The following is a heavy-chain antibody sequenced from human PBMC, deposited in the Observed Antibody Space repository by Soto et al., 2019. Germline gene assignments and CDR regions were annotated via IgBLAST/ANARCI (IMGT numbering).Heavy chain of an antibody. D-gene: IGHD2-2*03. Sequence: GGSLRLSCAASGFTFDDYAMHWVRQAPGKGLEWVSGISWNSGSIGYADSVKGRFTISRDNAKNSLYLQMNSLRAEDTALYYCAKDMDRGRLLTSNFDYWGQGTLVTVSS. CDR1: GFTFDDYA. CDR2: ISWNSGSI. CDR3: AKDMDRGRLLTSNFDY. J-gene: IGHJ4*02. V-gene: IGHV3-9*01.